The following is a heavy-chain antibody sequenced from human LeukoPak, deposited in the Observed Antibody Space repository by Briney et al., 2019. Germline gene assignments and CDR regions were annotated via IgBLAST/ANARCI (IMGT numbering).Heavy chain of an antibody. V-gene: IGHV4-59*12. J-gene: IGHJ3*02. CDR2: IFYSGST. Sequence: SETLSLTCTVSSGSIRSYYWSWIRQPPGKGLEWIGYIFYSGSTYYNPSLKSRVTISGDTSKNQFSLKLNSVTAADSAVYYCASYDDTGSKAFDIWGQGTMVTVSS. D-gene: IGHD3-22*01. CDR3: ASYDDTGSKAFDI. CDR1: SGSIRSYY.